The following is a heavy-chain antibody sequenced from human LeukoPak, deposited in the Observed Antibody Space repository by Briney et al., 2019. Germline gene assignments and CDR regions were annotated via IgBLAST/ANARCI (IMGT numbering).Heavy chain of an antibody. Sequence: PGGSLRLSCAASGFAFSSYALHWVRRAPGKGLEWVSAIGTGGDTYYADSVMGRFTISRDNAKKSLYLHMNGLIAEDMAVYYCARAVAAAVIDYWGQGTLVTVSS. J-gene: IGHJ4*02. CDR3: ARAVAAAVIDY. CDR1: GFAFSSYA. D-gene: IGHD6-13*01. CDR2: IGTGGDT. V-gene: IGHV3-47*01.